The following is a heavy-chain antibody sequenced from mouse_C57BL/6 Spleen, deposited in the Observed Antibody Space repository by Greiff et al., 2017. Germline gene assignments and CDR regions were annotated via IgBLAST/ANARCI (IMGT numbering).Heavy chain of an antibody. CDR1: GYAFSSSW. CDR3: ARGDDGYLDY. D-gene: IGHD2-3*01. J-gene: IGHJ2*01. V-gene: IGHV1-82*01. Sequence: VKLQESGPELVKPGASVKISCKASGYAFSSSWMNWVKQRPGKGLEWIGRIYPGDGDTNYNGKFKGKATLTADKSSSTAYMQLSSLTSEDSAVYFCARGDDGYLDYWGQGTTLTVSS. CDR2: IYPGDGDT.